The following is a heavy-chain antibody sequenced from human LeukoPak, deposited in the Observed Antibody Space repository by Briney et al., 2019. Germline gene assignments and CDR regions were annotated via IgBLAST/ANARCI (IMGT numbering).Heavy chain of an antibody. CDR2: IKEDGSKK. CDR1: EFRFSSYW. D-gene: IGHD3-9*01. Sequence: GESLKISCAASEFRFSSYWMSWVRQAPGKGLEWVANIKEDGSKKYYVDSVKGRFTISRDNAKNSLYLQMNSLRADDTAVYYCARSPIYFDYWGQGTLVTVSS. V-gene: IGHV3-7*05. J-gene: IGHJ4*02. CDR3: ARSPIYFDY.